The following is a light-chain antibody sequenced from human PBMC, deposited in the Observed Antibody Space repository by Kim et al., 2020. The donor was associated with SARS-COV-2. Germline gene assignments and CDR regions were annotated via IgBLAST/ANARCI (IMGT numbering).Light chain of an antibody. CDR1: SSNIGSNY. CDR2: RNN. J-gene: IGLJ1*01. V-gene: IGLV1-47*01. Sequence: PGQRVTISCSGSSSNIGSNYVYWYQQLPGTAPKLLIYRNNQRPSGVPDRFSGSKSGTSASLAISGLRSEDEADYYCAAWDDSLSVVFGTGTKVTVL. CDR3: AAWDDSLSVV.